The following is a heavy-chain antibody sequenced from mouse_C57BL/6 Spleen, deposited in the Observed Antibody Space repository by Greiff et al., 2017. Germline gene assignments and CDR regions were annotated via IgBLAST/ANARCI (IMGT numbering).Heavy chain of an antibody. Sequence: EVQLQQSGPELVKPGASVKISCKASGYTFTDYYMNWVKQSHGKSLEWIGDINPNNGGTSYNQKFKGKATLTVDKSSSTAYMELRSLTSEDAAVYYCARKGVYTNGDYAMDYWGQGTSVTVSS. CDR3: ARKGVYTNGDYAMDY. D-gene: IGHD2-5*01. V-gene: IGHV1-26*01. CDR2: INPNNGGT. J-gene: IGHJ4*01. CDR1: GYTFTDYY.